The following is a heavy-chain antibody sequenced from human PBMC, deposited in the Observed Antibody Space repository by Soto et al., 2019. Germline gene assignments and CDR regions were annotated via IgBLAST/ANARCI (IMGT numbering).Heavy chain of an antibody. V-gene: IGHV1-18*01. CDR2: ISAYNGNT. D-gene: IGHD3-9*01. CDR1: GYTFTSYG. J-gene: IGHJ4*02. Sequence: QVQLVQSGAEVKKPGASVKVSCKASGYTFTSYGISWVRQAPGQGLEWMGWISAYNGNTNYAQKLQGRGTMTTDTSTSTAYMELRSLRSDDTAVYYCARVVTEGWLRYFDWLSSYYFDYWGQGTLVTVSS. CDR3: ARVVTEGWLRYFDWLSSYYFDY.